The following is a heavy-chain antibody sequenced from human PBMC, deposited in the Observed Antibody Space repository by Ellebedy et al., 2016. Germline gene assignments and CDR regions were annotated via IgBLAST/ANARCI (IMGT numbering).Heavy chain of an antibody. D-gene: IGHD3-22*01. Sequence: GGSLRLXXVVSGFTFNSYAMGWVRQAPGKGLEWVSSIGGSGGDTHYADSVKGRFSISRDNSKNTLSLQMNILRADDTAVYYCAREDYYDSYGYFVYWGQGTPVTVSS. CDR1: GFTFNSYA. V-gene: IGHV3-23*01. CDR2: IGGSGGDT. J-gene: IGHJ4*02. CDR3: AREDYYDSYGYFVY.